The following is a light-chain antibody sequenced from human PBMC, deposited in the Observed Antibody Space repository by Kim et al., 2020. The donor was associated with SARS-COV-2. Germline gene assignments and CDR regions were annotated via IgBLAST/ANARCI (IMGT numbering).Light chain of an antibody. Sequence: QSVLTHPPSVSGAPGQRVTISCTGSSSNIGAGYDVHWYQQLPGTAPKLLIYDNGNRPSGVPDRFSGSKSGTSASLVIIGLQAEDEADYYCQSYDSSVVIFGGGTQLTVL. V-gene: IGLV1-40*01. CDR3: QSYDSSVVI. J-gene: IGLJ2*01. CDR2: DNG. CDR1: SSNIGAGYD.